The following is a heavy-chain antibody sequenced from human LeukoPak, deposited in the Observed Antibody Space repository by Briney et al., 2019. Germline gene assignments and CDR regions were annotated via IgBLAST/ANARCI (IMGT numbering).Heavy chain of an antibody. Sequence: PSETLSLTCTVSGGSISSYYWSWIRQPPGKGLEWIGYIYYSGSTNYNPSLKSRVTISVDTSKNQFSLKLSSVTAADTAVYYCARVLPGIGELPGIWGEGTLVTVSS. V-gene: IGHV4-59*01. D-gene: IGHD3-10*01. CDR1: GGSISSYY. CDR2: IYYSGST. CDR3: ARVLPGIGELPGI. J-gene: IGHJ4*02.